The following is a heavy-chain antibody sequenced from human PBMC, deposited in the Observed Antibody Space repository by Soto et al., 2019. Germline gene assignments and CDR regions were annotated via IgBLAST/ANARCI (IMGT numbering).Heavy chain of an antibody. D-gene: IGHD3-10*01. V-gene: IGHV1-18*01. CDR2: ISAYNGNT. J-gene: IGHJ4*02. Sequence: QVQLVQSGAEVKKPGASVKVSCKASGYTFTSYGISWVRQAPGQGLEWMGWISAYNGNTNYAQKLQGRVTITTDTSTSTAYLELRSLRSDDTAVYYCAKLARYGSGSPLYYFDYWGQGTLVTVSS. CDR1: GYTFTSYG. CDR3: AKLARYGSGSPLYYFDY.